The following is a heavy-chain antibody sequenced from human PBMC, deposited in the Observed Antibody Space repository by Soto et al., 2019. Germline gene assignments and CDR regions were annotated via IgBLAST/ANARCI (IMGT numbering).Heavy chain of an antibody. CDR2: INPSGGST. J-gene: IGHJ6*04. Sequence: ASVKVSCKASGYTFTSYYMHWVRQAPGQGLEWMGIINPSGGSTSYAQKFQGRVTTMTRDTSTSTVYMELSSLRSEDTAVYYCARDRLNIFWGPGRPPYYYWGMDVWGKGTRVTFPS. CDR3: ARDRLNIFWGPGRPPYYYWGMDV. CDR1: GYTFTSYY. D-gene: IGHD3-16*01. V-gene: IGHV1-46*01.